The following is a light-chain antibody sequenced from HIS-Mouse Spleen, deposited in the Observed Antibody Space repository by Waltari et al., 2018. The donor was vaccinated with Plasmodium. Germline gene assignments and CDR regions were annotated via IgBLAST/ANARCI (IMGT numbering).Light chain of an antibody. J-gene: IGLJ2*01. V-gene: IGLV2-8*01. CDR2: EVS. CDR1: NSDVGGYNY. CDR3: SSYAGSNNLV. Sequence: QSALTQPPSPSGSPGPSVPIPCPGTNSDVGGYNYVPWYQQHPGKAPKPMIYEVSKRPSGVPDRFSGSKSGNTASLTVSGLQAEDEADYYCSSYAGSNNLVFGGGTKLTVL.